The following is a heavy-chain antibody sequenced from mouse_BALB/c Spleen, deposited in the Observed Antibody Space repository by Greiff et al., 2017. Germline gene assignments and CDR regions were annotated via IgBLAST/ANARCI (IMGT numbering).Heavy chain of an antibody. CDR2: ISSGSSTI. CDR3: ATGSRSHWYFDV. Sequence: EVKLMESGGGLVQPGGSRKLSCAASGFIFSSFGMHWVRQAPEKGLEWVAYISSGSSTIYYADTVKGRFTISRDNPKNTLFLQMTSLRSEDTAMYYCATGSRSHWYFDVWGAGTTVTVSS. D-gene: IGHD1-1*01. J-gene: IGHJ1*01. V-gene: IGHV5-17*02. CDR1: GFIFSSFG.